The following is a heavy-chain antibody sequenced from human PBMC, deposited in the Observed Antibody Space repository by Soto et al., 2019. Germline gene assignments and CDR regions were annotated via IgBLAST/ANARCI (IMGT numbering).Heavy chain of an antibody. Sequence: GGSLRLSCAASGFTFSSYWMSWVRQAPGKGLEWVANIKQDGSEKYYVDSVKGRFTISRDNAKNSLYLQMNSLRAEDTAVYYCARENGDYVSRGMGFDYWGQGTLVTVSS. CDR2: IKQDGSEK. V-gene: IGHV3-7*01. J-gene: IGHJ4*02. CDR1: GFTFSSYW. D-gene: IGHD4-17*01. CDR3: ARENGDYVSRGMGFDY.